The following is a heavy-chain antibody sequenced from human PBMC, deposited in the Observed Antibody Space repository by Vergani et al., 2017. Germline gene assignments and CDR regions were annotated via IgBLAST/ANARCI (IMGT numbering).Heavy chain of an antibody. CDR3: ATFMITFGGVIVMGDAFEI. CDR1: GFTFSSYA. D-gene: IGHD3-16*02. V-gene: IGHV3-23*01. Sequence: EVQLLESGGGLVQPGGSLRLSCAASGFTFSSYAMSWVRQAPGKGLEWVSAISGSGGSTYYADSVTGRFTISRDNSKNTLYLQMNSLRSEDTAVYYCATFMITFGGVIVMGDAFEIWGQGTMVTVSS. J-gene: IGHJ3*02. CDR2: ISGSGGST.